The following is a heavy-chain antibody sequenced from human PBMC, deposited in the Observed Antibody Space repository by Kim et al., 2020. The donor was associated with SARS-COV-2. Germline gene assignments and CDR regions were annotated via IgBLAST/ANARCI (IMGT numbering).Heavy chain of an antibody. D-gene: IGHD3-10*01. CDR2: IYYSGST. Sequence: SETLSLTCTVSGGSISSYYWSWIRQPPGKGLEWIGYIYYSGSTNYNPSLKSRVTISVDTSKNQFSLKLRSVTAADTAVYYCARDGESNWFDPWGQGTLVTVSS. V-gene: IGHV4-59*13. J-gene: IGHJ5*02. CDR3: ARDGESNWFDP. CDR1: GGSISSYY.